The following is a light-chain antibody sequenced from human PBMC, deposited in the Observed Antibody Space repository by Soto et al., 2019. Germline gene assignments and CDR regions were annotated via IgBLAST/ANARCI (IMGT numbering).Light chain of an antibody. CDR2: SGS. CDR3: MQAVQTPPT. Sequence: DILMTQSPLSLPVTPGEPASISCRSSQSLLHSNGYNYLDWYLQKPGQSPQLLIYSGSNRASGVPDRFSGSGSGTDFTLKISRVEAEDVGTYYCMQAVQTPPTFGPGTKLEIK. CDR1: QSLLHSNGYNY. J-gene: IGKJ2*01. V-gene: IGKV2-28*01.